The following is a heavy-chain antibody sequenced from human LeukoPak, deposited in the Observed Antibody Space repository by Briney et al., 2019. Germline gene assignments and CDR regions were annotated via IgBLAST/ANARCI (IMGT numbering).Heavy chain of an antibody. J-gene: IGHJ5*02. CDR3: ARDPDDYDFLNWFDP. V-gene: IGHV3-74*01. Sequence: GGSLRPSCAASGFTFSSYWMHWVRQAPGKGLVWVSRINSDGSSTSYADSVKGRFTISRDNAKNTLYLQMNSLRAEDTAVYYCARDPDDYDFLNWFDPWVQGTLVTVSS. CDR1: GFTFSSYW. CDR2: INSDGSST. D-gene: IGHD3-3*01.